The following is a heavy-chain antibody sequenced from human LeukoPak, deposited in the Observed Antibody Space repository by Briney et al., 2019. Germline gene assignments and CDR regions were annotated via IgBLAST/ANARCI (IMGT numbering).Heavy chain of an antibody. Sequence: ASVKVSCKASGYTFTSYGISWVRQAPGQGLEWMGWISAYNGNTNYAQKLQGRVTMTTDTSTSTAYMELSSLRSEDTAVYYCARDFSGWSINDAFDIWGQGTMVTVSS. D-gene: IGHD6-19*01. V-gene: IGHV1-18*01. CDR2: ISAYNGNT. J-gene: IGHJ3*02. CDR3: ARDFSGWSINDAFDI. CDR1: GYTFTSYG.